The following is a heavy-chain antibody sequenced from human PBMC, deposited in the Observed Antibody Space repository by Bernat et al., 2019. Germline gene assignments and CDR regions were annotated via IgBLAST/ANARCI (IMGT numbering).Heavy chain of an antibody. CDR3: ARDLGGSDYYDSSGYDY. CDR1: GFTFSSYA. J-gene: IGHJ4*02. V-gene: IGHV3-30-3*01. CDR2: ISYDGSNK. Sequence: QVQLVESGGGVVQPGRSLRLSCAASGFTFSSYAMHWVRQAPGKGLEWVAVISYDGSNKYYADSVKGRFTISRDNSKNTLYLQMNSLRAEDTAVYYCARDLGGSDYYDSSGYDYWGQGTLVTVSS. D-gene: IGHD3-22*01.